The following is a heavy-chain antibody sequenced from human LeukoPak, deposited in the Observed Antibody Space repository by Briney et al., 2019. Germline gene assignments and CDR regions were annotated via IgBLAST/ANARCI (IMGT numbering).Heavy chain of an antibody. Sequence: SETLSLTCTVSGGSISSSSYYWGWIRQPPGKGLEWIGSIYYSGSTYYNPSLKSRVTISVDTSKNQFSLKLSSVTAADTAVYYCARGGSYYLFMIYWGQGTLVTVSS. J-gene: IGHJ4*02. CDR2: IYYSGST. CDR3: ARGGSYYLFMIY. CDR1: GGSISSSSYY. V-gene: IGHV4-39*07. D-gene: IGHD1-26*01.